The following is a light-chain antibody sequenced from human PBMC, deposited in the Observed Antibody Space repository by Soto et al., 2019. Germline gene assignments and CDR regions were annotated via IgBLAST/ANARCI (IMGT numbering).Light chain of an antibody. V-gene: IGKV1-27*01. Sequence: DIQMTQSPSSLSASVGDRVTITCRASQGISTYLAWYQQKPGKVPKLLIYSASTLQLGVPSRFSGSGSGTDFTLTSSSLQPEDVATYYCQKHNSAPFTFGPGTKVDIK. CDR3: QKHNSAPFT. CDR1: QGISTY. CDR2: SAS. J-gene: IGKJ3*01.